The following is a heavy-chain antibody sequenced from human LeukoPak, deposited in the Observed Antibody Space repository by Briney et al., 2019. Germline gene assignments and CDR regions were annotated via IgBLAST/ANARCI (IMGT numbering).Heavy chain of an antibody. J-gene: IGHJ4*02. V-gene: IGHV4-4*02. CDR3: ATSSGSYRSIDS. CDR2: IYYGGNT. Sequence: SGTLSLTCAVSGGSISSSNWWSWVRQPPGKGLEWIGEIYYGGNTNYNPSLKSRVTISVDKSKNQFSLNMNSVIAADTAVYYCATSSGSYRSIDSWGQGTLVTVSS. CDR1: GGSISSSNW. D-gene: IGHD1-26*01.